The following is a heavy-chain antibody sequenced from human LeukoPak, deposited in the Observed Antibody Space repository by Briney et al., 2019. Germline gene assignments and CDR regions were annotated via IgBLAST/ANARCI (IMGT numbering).Heavy chain of an antibody. CDR3: ARDLWEYYNSGSYRYFDY. D-gene: IGHD3-10*01. CDR1: GYTFTSYA. Sequence: GASVKVSCKASGYTFTSYAMHWVRQAPGQRLEWMGWITAGNGNTKYSLKFQGRVTITSDTSASTVYMELTSLRSEDTAVYFCARDLWEYYNSGSYRYFDYWGQGTLVTVSS. V-gene: IGHV1-3*01. CDR2: ITAGNGNT. J-gene: IGHJ4*02.